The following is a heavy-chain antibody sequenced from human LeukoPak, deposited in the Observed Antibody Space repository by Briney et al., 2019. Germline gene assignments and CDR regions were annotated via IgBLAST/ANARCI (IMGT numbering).Heavy chain of an antibody. D-gene: IGHD1-7*01. V-gene: IGHV4-4*08. J-gene: IGHJ4*02. CDR1: GGSFSGYY. CDR3: ARDSVTGTTRIDY. Sequence: PSETLSLTCAVYGGSFSGYYWSWIRQPPGKGLEWIGRIYTSGRTDYNPSLKSRVTISINTSKNQFSLDLTSVTAADTAVYYCARDSVTGTTRIDYWGQGTLVTVSS. CDR2: IYTSGRT.